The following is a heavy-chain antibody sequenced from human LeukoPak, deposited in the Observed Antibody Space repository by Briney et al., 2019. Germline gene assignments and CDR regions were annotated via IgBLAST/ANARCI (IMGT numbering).Heavy chain of an antibody. Sequence: GRSLRLSCAASGFTFSSYAMRWVRQAPGKGLEWVAVISYDGSNKLYADSVKGRFTISRDNSKNTLYLQMNSLRAEDTAVYYCARECRTKVPAALCYFDYWGQGTLVTVSS. D-gene: IGHD2-2*01. CDR1: GFTFSSYA. CDR2: ISYDGSNK. V-gene: IGHV3-30-3*01. CDR3: ARECRTKVPAALCYFDY. J-gene: IGHJ4*02.